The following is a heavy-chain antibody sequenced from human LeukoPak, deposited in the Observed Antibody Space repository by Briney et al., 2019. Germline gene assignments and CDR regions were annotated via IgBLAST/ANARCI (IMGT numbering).Heavy chain of an antibody. D-gene: IGHD6-13*01. CDR1: GFTFSSYW. CDR3: AKDGGYSSSWYEFDY. Sequence: GGSLRLSCAVSGFTFSSYWMHWVRQAPGKGLVWVSRIDRDGSRINYADSVKGRFTISRDNSKNTLYLQMNSLRAEDTAVYYCAKDGGYSSSWYEFDYWGQGTLVTVSS. V-gene: IGHV3-74*01. CDR2: IDRDGSRI. J-gene: IGHJ4*02.